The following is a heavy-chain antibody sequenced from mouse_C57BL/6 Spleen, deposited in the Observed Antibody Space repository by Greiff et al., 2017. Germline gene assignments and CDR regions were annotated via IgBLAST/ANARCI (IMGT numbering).Heavy chain of an antibody. CDR2: ISSGSSTI. CDR1: GFTFSDYG. Sequence: EVHLVESGGGLVKPGGSLKLSCAASGFTFSDYGMHWVRQAPEQGLEWVAYISSGSSTIYYADTVKGRFTISRDNAKNTLFLQMTSLRSEDTAMYYCARSAGSGAWFAYWGQGALVTGSA. CDR3: ARSAGSGAWFAY. V-gene: IGHV5-17*01. D-gene: IGHD2-2*01. J-gene: IGHJ3*01.